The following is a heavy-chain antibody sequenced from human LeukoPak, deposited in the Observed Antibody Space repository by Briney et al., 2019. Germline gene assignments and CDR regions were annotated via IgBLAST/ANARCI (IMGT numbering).Heavy chain of an antibody. CDR1: GGSISSYY. CDR3: ARDRGSGFFDI. V-gene: IGHV4-59*01. Sequence: PSETLSLTCIVSGGSISSYYWSWIRQPPGKGLEWIGYIYYSGSTNYNPSLKSRVTISVDTSKNQFSLKLSSVTAADTAVYYCARDRGSGFFDIWGQGTMVTVSS. D-gene: IGHD3-10*01. J-gene: IGHJ3*02. CDR2: IYYSGST.